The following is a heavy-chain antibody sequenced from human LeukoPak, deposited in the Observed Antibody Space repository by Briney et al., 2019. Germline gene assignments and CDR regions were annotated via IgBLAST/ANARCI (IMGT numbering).Heavy chain of an antibody. D-gene: IGHD5-12*01. Sequence: PGGALRLSCASSGCTFSTFAMSWLGPATGREVEWVSAISGSGGGTYYTDAVKGRLTIPRDNSKNTLYLQMSSLRAEDTAVYYRAKAFSAYENWPPNWSDPWGQGTLVTVSS. CDR3: AKAFSAYENWPPNWSDP. J-gene: IGHJ5*02. CDR2: ISGSGGGT. CDR1: GCTFSTFA. V-gene: IGHV3-23*01.